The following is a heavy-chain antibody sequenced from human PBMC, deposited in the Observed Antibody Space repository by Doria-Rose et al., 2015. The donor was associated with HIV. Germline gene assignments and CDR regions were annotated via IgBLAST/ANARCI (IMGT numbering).Heavy chain of an antibody. Sequence: QESGPVLVKPTETLTLTCTVSGVSLSSPGMGVSWIRQPPGKALEWLANIFSYDERSYKTSLKSRLTISRGTSNSQVVLTMTDMDPVDTATYYCARIKSSRWYHKYYFDFWGQGTLVIVSA. D-gene: IGHD6-13*01. CDR1: GVSLSSPGMG. J-gene: IGHJ4*02. CDR2: IFSYDER. CDR3: ARIKSSRWYHKYYFDF. V-gene: IGHV2-26*01.